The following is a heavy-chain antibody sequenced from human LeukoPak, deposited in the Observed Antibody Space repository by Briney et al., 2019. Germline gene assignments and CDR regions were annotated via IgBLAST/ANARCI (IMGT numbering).Heavy chain of an antibody. V-gene: IGHV3-23*01. CDR3: ARERDGYNSWRGYYYYMDV. CDR1: GFTFSSYG. J-gene: IGHJ6*03. Sequence: GGSLRLSCAASGFTFSSYGMSWVRQAPGKGLEWVSAISGSGGNTYYADSVKGRFTISRDNSKNTLYLQMNSLKTEDTAVYYCARERDGYNSWRGYYYYMDVWGKGTTVTVSS. CDR2: ISGSGGNT. D-gene: IGHD5-24*01.